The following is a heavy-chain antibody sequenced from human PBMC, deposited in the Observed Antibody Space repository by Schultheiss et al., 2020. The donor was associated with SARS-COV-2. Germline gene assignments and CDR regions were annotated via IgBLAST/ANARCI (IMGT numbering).Heavy chain of an antibody. CDR3: ARGKAVKGYCSSTSCYSFDY. CDR1: GFTFSSYA. J-gene: IGHJ4*02. CDR2: IWYDGSNK. D-gene: IGHD2-2*01. Sequence: GGSLRLSCAASGFTFSSYAMHWVRQAPGKGLEWVAVIWYDGSNKYYADSVKGRFTISRDNSKNTLYLQMNSLRAEDTAVYYCARGKAVKGYCSSTSCYSFDYWGQGTLVTVSS. V-gene: IGHV3-30*07.